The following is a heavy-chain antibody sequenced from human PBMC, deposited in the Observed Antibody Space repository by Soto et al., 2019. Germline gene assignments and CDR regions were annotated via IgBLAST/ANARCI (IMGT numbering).Heavy chain of an antibody. CDR3: GRKTPVAGTE. J-gene: IGHJ4*02. V-gene: IGHV4-39*01. D-gene: IGHD6-19*01. CDR1: GGSIGSNNYY. CDR2: IYYTGST. Sequence: QLQLQESGPGLVRPSETLSLTCTVSGGSIGSNNYYWAWIRQPPGKGLEWIGSIYYTGSTYYNPSLRSRVSISVDTSKNQFSLNLNSVTAADTAQYCCGRKTPVAGTEWGQGTLVTVSA.